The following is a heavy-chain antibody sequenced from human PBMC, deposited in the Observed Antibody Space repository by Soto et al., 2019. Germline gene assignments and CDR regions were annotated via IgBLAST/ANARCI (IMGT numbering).Heavy chain of an antibody. Sequence: PSETLSLTCAVYGGSLSGYYWSWIRQPPGKGLEWIGEINHSGSTNYNPSLKSRVTISVDTSKNQFSLKLSSVTAADTAVYYCARGREYSSSGNFDYWGQGTLVTVSS. V-gene: IGHV4-34*01. D-gene: IGHD6-6*01. CDR3: ARGREYSSSGNFDY. J-gene: IGHJ4*02. CDR1: GGSLSGYY. CDR2: INHSGST.